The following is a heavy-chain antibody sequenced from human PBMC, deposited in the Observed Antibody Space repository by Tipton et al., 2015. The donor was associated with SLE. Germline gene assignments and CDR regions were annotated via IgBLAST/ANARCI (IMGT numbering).Heavy chain of an antibody. V-gene: IGHV4-34*01. CDR1: GGSFSGYY. CDR3: AGCGGGSCYAY. CDR2: INHRGST. D-gene: IGHD2-15*01. J-gene: IGHJ4*02. Sequence: TLSLTCAVYGGSFSGYYWSWIRQPPGKGPEWIGEINHRGSTNYNPSLKSRVTISVDRSKKQFSLKLRSVTAADTAVYYCAGCGGGSCYAYWGRGTPVTVSS.